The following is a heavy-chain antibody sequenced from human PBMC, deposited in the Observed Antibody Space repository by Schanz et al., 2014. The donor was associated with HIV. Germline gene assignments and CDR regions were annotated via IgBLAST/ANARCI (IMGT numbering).Heavy chain of an antibody. J-gene: IGHJ4*02. V-gene: IGHV3-23*01. CDR3: ANEEVPNDY. CDR2: IGSGGGRT. Sequence: EVPLLESGGGLVQPGGSLRVSCAASGFMFSSYGMSWVRQAPGKGLEWVSLIGSGGGRTYYADSVKGRFTISRDNSKNTLYLQMNSLRVEDTAVYYCANEEVPNDYWGQGTLVTVSS. CDR1: GFMFSSYG.